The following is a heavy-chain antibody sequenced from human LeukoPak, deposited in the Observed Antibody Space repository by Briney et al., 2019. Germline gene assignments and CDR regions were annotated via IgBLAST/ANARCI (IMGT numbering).Heavy chain of an antibody. CDR1: GGSISSGDYY. CDR2: IYYSGST. J-gene: IGHJ6*03. V-gene: IGHV4-30-4*08. CDR3: AGGVVTYYYYYYMDV. Sequence: SSETLSLTCTVSGGSISSGDYYWSWIRQPPGKGLEWIGYIYYSGSTYYNPSLKSRVTISVDTSKNQFSLKLSSVTAADTAVYYCAGGVVTYYYYYYMDVWGKGTTVTVSS. D-gene: IGHD3-3*01.